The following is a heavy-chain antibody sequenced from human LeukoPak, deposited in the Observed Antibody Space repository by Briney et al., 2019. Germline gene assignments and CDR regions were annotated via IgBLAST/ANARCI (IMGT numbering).Heavy chain of an antibody. CDR3: ARRGSSYGYSFDY. V-gene: IGHV1-69*05. CDR2: IIPIFGTA. Sequence: SVKVSCKASGGTFSSYAISWVRQAPGQGLEWMGRIIPIFGTANYAQKFHGRVTIPTDESTSTAYMELSSLRSEDTAVYYCARRGSSYGYSFDYWGQGTLVTVSS. D-gene: IGHD5-18*01. J-gene: IGHJ4*02. CDR1: GGTFSSYA.